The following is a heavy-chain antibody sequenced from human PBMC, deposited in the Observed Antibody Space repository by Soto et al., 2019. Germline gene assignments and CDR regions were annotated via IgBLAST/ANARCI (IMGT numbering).Heavy chain of an antibody. J-gene: IGHJ5*02. V-gene: IGHV4-61*01. Sequence: QVQLQESGPGLVKPSETLSLTCTVSGGSISSGRYYWNWIRQPPGKGLEWIGYIFYSGSTKYSPSLMSRVTFSIDRSKDQFSLRLSSVTAADTAVDYGARDLEVSATSNWFDPWGQGTLVTVSS. CDR3: ARDLEVSATSNWFDP. D-gene: IGHD2-15*01. CDR1: GGSISSGRYY. CDR2: IFYSGST.